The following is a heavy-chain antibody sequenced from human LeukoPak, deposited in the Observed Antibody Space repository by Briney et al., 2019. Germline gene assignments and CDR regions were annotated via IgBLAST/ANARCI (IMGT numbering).Heavy chain of an antibody. V-gene: IGHV4-39*01. Sequence: SETLSLTCTVSGGSISSSSYYWGWIRQPPGKGLEWIGSIYYSGSTYYNPSLKSRVTISVDTSKNQFSLKLSSVTAADTAVYYCASLHYLAIMGWFDPWGQGTLVTVSS. D-gene: IGHD5-18*01. CDR1: GGSISSSSYY. J-gene: IGHJ5*02. CDR3: ASLHYLAIMGWFDP. CDR2: IYYSGST.